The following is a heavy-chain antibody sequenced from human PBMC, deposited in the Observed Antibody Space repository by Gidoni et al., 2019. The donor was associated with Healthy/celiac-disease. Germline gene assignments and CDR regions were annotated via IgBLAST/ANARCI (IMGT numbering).Heavy chain of an antibody. CDR1: GYTFTSYY. V-gene: IGHV1-46*01. CDR2: INPSGGRT. D-gene: IGHD1-26*01. CDR3: ARGIGSTSLGGSLYYYYGMDV. J-gene: IGHJ6*02. Sequence: QVQLVQSGAEVKKPGASVKVSCKASGYTFTSYYMHWVRQALGQGLEWRGIINPSGGRTSYAQKFQGRVTMTRDTSTSTVYMELSSLRSEDTAVYYCARGIGSTSLGGSLYYYYGMDVWGQGTTVTVSS.